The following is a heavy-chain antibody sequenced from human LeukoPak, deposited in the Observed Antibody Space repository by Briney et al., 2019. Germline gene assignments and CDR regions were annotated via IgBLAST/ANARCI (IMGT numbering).Heavy chain of an antibody. CDR1: GGSISSYY. CDR2: IYTSGST. CDR3: ERDQGQWLVLDAFDI. J-gene: IGHJ3*02. V-gene: IGHV4-4*07. Sequence: PSETLSLTCTVSGGSISSYYWSWIRQPAGKGLEWIGRIYTSGSTNYNPSLKSRVTMSVDTSKNQFSLKLSSVTAADTAVYYCERDQGQWLVLDAFDIWGQGTMVTVSS. D-gene: IGHD6-19*01.